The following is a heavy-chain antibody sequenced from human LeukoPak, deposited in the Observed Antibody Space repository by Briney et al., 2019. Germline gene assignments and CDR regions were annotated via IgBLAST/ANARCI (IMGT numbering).Heavy chain of an antibody. CDR3: ARGTLGVVITGFDP. CDR2: INHNSGGT. CDR1: GYTFTGYY. J-gene: IGHJ5*02. Sequence: ASVKVSFKASGYTFTGYYMHWVRQAPGQGLEWMGWINHNSGGTNYAQKFQGRVTMTRDTSISTAYMELSRLRSDDTAVYYCARGTLGVVITGFDPWGQGTLVTVSS. V-gene: IGHV1-2*02. D-gene: IGHD3-3*01.